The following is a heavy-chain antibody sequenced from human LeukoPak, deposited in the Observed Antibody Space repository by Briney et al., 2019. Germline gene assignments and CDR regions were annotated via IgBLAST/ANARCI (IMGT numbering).Heavy chain of an antibody. CDR1: GGSFSGYY. CDR2: INHSGST. V-gene: IGHV4-34*01. CDR3: ARAGGYSGYDFIGFHDPRNWFDP. Sequence: SSETLSLTCAVYGGSFSGYYWSWIRQPPGKGLEWIGEINHSGSTNYNPSLKSRVTISVDTSKNQFSLKLSSVTAADTAVYYCARAGGYSGYDFIGFHDPRNWFDPWGQGTLVTVSS. D-gene: IGHD5-12*01. J-gene: IGHJ5*02.